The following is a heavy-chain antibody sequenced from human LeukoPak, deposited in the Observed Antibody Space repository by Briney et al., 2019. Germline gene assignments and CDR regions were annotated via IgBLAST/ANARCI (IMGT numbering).Heavy chain of an antibody. D-gene: IGHD4-17*01. Sequence: PSETLSLTCTVSGGSISSYYWSWIRQPPGKGLEWIGYIYYSGSTNYNPSLKSRVTISVKTSKNQFSLKVTSLTAADAAVYYCARSIMSSVTTFGYWGQGTLVTVSS. CDR3: ARSIMSSVTTFGY. V-gene: IGHV4-59*12. CDR1: GGSISSYY. J-gene: IGHJ4*02. CDR2: IYYSGST.